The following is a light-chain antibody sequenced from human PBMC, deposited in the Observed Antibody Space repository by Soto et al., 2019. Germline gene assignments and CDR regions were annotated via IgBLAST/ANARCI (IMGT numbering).Light chain of an antibody. CDR1: QTILYSSNNKDS. CDR2: WAS. Sequence: DIVMTQSPDSLAVSLGERATINCKSSQTILYSSNNKDSLAWYQQKPGQPPKLLIYWASAREFGVPDRFSGSGSGTDFTLTISSLQAEDVADYYCQQRSNWPLVTFGPGTRVDV. J-gene: IGKJ3*01. CDR3: QQRSNWPLVT. V-gene: IGKV4-1*01.